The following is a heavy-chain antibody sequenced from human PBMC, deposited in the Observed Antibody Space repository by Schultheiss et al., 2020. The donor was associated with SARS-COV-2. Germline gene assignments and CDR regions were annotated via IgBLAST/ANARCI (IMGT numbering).Heavy chain of an antibody. Sequence: SQTLSLTCTVSGGSISSYYWSWIRQPPGKGLEWIGDIYHNGATYNNPSLKSRVTISVDRSKNQFSLKLSSVTAADTAVYYCARKIYGSGSYYDYWGQGTLVTVSS. CDR2: IYHNGAT. V-gene: IGHV4-59*08. D-gene: IGHD3-10*01. CDR1: GGSISSYY. J-gene: IGHJ4*02. CDR3: ARKIYGSGSYYDY.